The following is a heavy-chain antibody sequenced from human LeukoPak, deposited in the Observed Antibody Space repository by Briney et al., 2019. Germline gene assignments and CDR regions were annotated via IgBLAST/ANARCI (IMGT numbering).Heavy chain of an antibody. CDR2: IYYSGST. Sequence: SQTLSLTCTVSGGSISSGDYYWSWIRQPPGKGLEWIRYIYYSGSTYYNPSLKSRVTISVDTSKNQFSLKLSSVTAADTAVYYCARDRPYGGNDYWGQGTLVTVSS. CDR3: ARDRPYGGNDY. CDR1: GGSISSGDYY. D-gene: IGHD4-23*01. V-gene: IGHV4-30-4*08. J-gene: IGHJ4*02.